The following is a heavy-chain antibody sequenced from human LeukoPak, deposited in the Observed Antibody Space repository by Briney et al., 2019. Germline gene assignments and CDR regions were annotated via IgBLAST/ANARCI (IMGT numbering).Heavy chain of an antibody. CDR3: ARTWLSDDAFDI. D-gene: IGHD3-16*02. J-gene: IGHJ3*02. CDR1: GYTFASYG. V-gene: IGHV1-18*01. CDR2: ISAYNGNT. Sequence: ASVKVSCKASGYTFASYGISWVRQAPGQGLEWMGWISAYNGNTNYVQKLQGRVTMTTDTSTSTAYMELRSLRSDDTAVYYCARTWLSDDAFDIWGQGTMVTVSS.